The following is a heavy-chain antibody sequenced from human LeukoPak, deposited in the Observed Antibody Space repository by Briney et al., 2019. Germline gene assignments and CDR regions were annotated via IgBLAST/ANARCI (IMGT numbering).Heavy chain of an antibody. CDR2: ISGSGANT. CDR1: GFTFSNYA. J-gene: IGHJ4*02. D-gene: IGHD2-21*01. CDR3: ATEKGDSPDY. V-gene: IGHV3-23*01. Sequence: GGSLRLSCAASGFTFSNYAMAWVRQAPGKGLEWVSGISGSGANTYYAGSVKGRFTVSRDNSKNTLFLQMNSLRAEDTAVYYCATEKGDSPDYWGQGTLATVSS.